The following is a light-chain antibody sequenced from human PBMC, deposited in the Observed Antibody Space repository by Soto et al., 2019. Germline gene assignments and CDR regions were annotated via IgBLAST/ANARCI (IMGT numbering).Light chain of an antibody. J-gene: IGLJ1*01. CDR1: SSDVGGYNY. CDR2: DVS. CDR3: SSYTSSSTLYV. Sequence: QSALTQPASVSGSPGQSITISCTGTSSDVGGYNYVSWYQQHPGKAPKRLIYDVSNRPSGVYNRFSGSKSGNTASLTISGLQAEDEADYYCSSYTSSSTLYVFGTGTKDNVL. V-gene: IGLV2-14*01.